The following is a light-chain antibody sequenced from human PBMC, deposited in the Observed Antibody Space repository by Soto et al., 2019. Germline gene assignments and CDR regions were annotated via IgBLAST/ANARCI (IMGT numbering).Light chain of an antibody. CDR3: QQYCSSAPRM. CDR1: QSVSNDF. Sequence: EIVLTQSPGILSLSPGERATLSCRASQSVSNDFLAWYQQKPGQAPRLLIYGASTRATDVPDRFSGSGSGADFTLTISRLEPEDFAVYYCQQYCSSAPRMFGQVTKVEMK. CDR2: GAS. J-gene: IGKJ1*01. V-gene: IGKV3-20*01.